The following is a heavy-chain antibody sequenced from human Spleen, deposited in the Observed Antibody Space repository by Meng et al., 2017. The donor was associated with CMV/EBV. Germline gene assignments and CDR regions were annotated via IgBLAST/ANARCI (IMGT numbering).Heavy chain of an antibody. J-gene: IGHJ3*02. Sequence: GESLKISCAASGFTFSNYAMSWVRQAPGKGLEWVSVRYSGGSTTYYADSVKGRFTISRDNSKNTLYLQMNSLRAEDTAVYYCAKDSIPLWFGDRGAFDIWGQGTMVTVSS. V-gene: IGHV3-23*03. CDR1: GFTFSNYA. CDR3: AKDSIPLWFGDRGAFDI. D-gene: IGHD3-10*01. CDR2: RYSGGSTT.